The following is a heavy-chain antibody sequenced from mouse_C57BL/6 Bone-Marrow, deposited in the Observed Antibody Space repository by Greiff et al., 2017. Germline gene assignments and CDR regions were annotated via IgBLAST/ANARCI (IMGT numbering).Heavy chain of an antibody. D-gene: IGHD2-4*01. V-gene: IGHV8-12*01. Sequence: QVTLKVSGPGILQSSQTLSLTCSFSGFSLSTSGMGVSWLRQPSGKGLEWLAHIYWDDDKRYNPSLKSRLTISTDTSRHQVVLKITSVETADTATYDGARSCDYDDEYYFDYWGQGTTLTVSS. CDR1: GFSLSTSGMG. J-gene: IGHJ2*01. CDR2: IYWDDDK. CDR3: ARSCDYDDEYYFDY.